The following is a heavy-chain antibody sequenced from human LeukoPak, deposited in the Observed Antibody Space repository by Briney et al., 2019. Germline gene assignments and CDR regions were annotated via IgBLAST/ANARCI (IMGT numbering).Heavy chain of an antibody. V-gene: IGHV4-61*01. CDR3: ARIEAWLGLTTGPRGFDH. Sequence: SETLSLTCTVSGGSVNSGSYYWSWIRQPPGKGLEWIGYIYYSGSTNHSPSLKSRVTISVDTSKNQFSLKLSSVTAADTAVYFCARIEAWLGLTTGPRGFDHWGQGALVTVSS. J-gene: IGHJ4*02. D-gene: IGHD6-19*01. CDR1: GGSVNSGSYY. CDR2: IYYSGST.